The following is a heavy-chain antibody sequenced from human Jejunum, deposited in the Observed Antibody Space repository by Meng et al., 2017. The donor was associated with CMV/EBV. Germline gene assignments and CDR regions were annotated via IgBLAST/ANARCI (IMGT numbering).Heavy chain of an antibody. CDR3: ARWTRGPRDAFDI. CDR2: IYYSGST. V-gene: IGHV4-39*07. J-gene: IGHJ3*02. CDR1: VGSIGSSSYS. Sequence: SVGSIGSSSYSWGWIRQPPGKGLEWIGSIYYSGSTYYNPSLKSRVTISVDTSKNQFSLKLSSVTAADTAVYYCARWTRGPRDAFDIWGQGTMVTVSS. D-gene: IGHD2-2*01.